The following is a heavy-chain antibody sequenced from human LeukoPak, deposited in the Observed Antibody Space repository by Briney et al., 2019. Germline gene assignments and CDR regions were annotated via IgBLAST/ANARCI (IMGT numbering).Heavy chain of an antibody. J-gene: IGHJ3*02. D-gene: IGHD6-13*01. Sequence: PSETLSLTCAVYGGSFSGYYWSWIRQPPGKGLEWIGEINHGGSTNYNPSPKSRVTISVDTSKNQFSLKLSSVTAADTAVYYCARGRSSSWSRRDAFDIWGQGTMVTVSS. CDR2: INHGGST. V-gene: IGHV4-34*01. CDR3: ARGRSSSWSRRDAFDI. CDR1: GGSFSGYY.